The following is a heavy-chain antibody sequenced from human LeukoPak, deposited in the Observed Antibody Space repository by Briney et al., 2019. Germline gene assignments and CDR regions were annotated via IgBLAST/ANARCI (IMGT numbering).Heavy chain of an antibody. CDR2: IEWDDDK. J-gene: IGHJ4*02. V-gene: IGHV2-70*01. CDR1: GFSLSTRGMC. CDR3: ARIRGYDYVWGSYRSYYFNY. D-gene: IGHD3-16*02. Sequence: SGPTLVTATHTLTLTGTISGFSLSTRGMCVSWIRQPPGKALEWLAHIEWDDDKYYSTSLKTRLTISKDTSKNQVVLIMTNMDPVHTATYYCARIRGYDYVWGSYRSYYFNYWGQGTLVTVSS.